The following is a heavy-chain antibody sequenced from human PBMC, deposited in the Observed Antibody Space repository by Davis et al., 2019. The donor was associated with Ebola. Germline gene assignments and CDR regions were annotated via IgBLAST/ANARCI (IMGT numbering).Heavy chain of an antibody. CDR2: IWYDGSNK. CDR1: GFTFSSYG. Sequence: GESLKISCAASGFTFSSYGMHSVRQAPGKGLEWVAVIWYDGSNKYYADSVKGRFTISRDNSKNTLYLQMNSLRAEDTAVYYCAKDVADFWSGYPFDYWGQGTLVTVSS. CDR3: AKDVADFWSGYPFDY. V-gene: IGHV3-33*06. J-gene: IGHJ4*02. D-gene: IGHD3-3*01.